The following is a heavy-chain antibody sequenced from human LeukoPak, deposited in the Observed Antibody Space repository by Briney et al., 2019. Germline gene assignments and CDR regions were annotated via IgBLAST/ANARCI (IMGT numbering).Heavy chain of an antibody. J-gene: IGHJ6*02. CDR2: IYYSGST. D-gene: IGHD3-22*01. CDR3: ARSLDSSGYYYYYGMDV. V-gene: IGHV4-31*03. Sequence: SETLSLTCTVSGGSISSGGDYWSWIRQHPGKGLEWMGYIYYSGSTYYNPSLKSGFTISVDTSKNQFSLKLSSVTAADTAVYYCARSLDSSGYYYYYGMDVWGQGTTVTVSS. CDR1: GGSISSGGDY.